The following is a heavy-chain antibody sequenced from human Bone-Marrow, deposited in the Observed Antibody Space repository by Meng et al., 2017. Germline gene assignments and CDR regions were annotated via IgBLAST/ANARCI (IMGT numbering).Heavy chain of an antibody. Sequence: HVPLGKSGAGVKEPGSSVKVSCKASGGTFSSYAISWVRQAPGQGLEWMGGIIPIFGTANYAQKFQGRVTITADESTSTAYMELSSLRSEDTAVYYCAREPGPRVGWFDPWGQGTLVTVSS. CDR2: IIPIFGTA. V-gene: IGHV1-69*01. D-gene: IGHD1-26*01. CDR1: GGTFSSYA. J-gene: IGHJ5*02. CDR3: AREPGPRVGWFDP.